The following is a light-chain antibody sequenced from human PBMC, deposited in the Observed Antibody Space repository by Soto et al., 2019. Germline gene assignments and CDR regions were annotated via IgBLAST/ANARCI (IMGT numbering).Light chain of an antibody. J-gene: IGKJ4*01. CDR2: AAS. CDR3: QQYFSYPLT. Sequence: AIRMTQSPSSLSASTGDRVTITCRASQGISSYLAWYQQKPGKAPKLLIYAASTLQSGVPSRFSGSGSGTDFTFTISCLQSEEFATYYCQQYFSYPLTFGGGTKVDFK. V-gene: IGKV1-8*01. CDR1: QGISSY.